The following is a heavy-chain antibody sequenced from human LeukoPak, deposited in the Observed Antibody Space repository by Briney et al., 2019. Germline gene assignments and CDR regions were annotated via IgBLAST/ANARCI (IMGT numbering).Heavy chain of an antibody. V-gene: IGHV4-34*01. J-gene: IGHJ6*02. CDR3: ARGPVRDDGLTGISYYFGLDV. CDR1: GGSFTDYY. CDR2: IHHRAGA. D-gene: IGHD2-21*02. Sequence: PSETLSLTCAVYGGSFTDYYWSWIRHLPGKGLEWIGEIHHRAGANYNPSLWGRVTISADTSKNQSSLHLTSVTAADTATFYCARGPVRDDGLTGISYYFGLDVWGHGTTVTVFS.